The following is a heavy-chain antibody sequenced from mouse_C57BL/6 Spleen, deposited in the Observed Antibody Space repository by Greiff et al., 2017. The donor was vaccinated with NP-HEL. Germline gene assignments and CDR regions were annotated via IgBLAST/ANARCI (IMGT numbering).Heavy chain of an antibody. CDR2: IYPGDGDT. Sequence: VQLQQSGPELVKPGASVKISCKASGYAFSSSWMNWVKQRPGKGLEWIGRIYPGDGDTNYNGKFKGKATLTAYKSSSTAYMQLSSLTSEDSAVYFCARTAYTTVVATDYAMDYWGQGTSVTVSS. J-gene: IGHJ4*01. CDR3: ARTAYTTVVATDYAMDY. CDR1: GYAFSSSW. V-gene: IGHV1-82*01. D-gene: IGHD1-1*01.